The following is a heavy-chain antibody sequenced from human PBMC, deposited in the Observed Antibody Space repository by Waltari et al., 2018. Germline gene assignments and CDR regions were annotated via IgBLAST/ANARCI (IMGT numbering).Heavy chain of an antibody. Sequence: QVQLVQSGAEVKKPGASVKVSCKASGYTFTSYYMHWVRQAPGQGLEWMGIINPSGGSTSYAQKCQGRVTMTRDTSTSTVYMELSSLRSEDTAVYYCARDLAVTTRGGYYGMDVWGQGTTVTVSS. V-gene: IGHV1-46*01. D-gene: IGHD4-4*01. J-gene: IGHJ6*02. CDR1: GYTFTSYY. CDR2: INPSGGST. CDR3: ARDLAVTTRGGYYGMDV.